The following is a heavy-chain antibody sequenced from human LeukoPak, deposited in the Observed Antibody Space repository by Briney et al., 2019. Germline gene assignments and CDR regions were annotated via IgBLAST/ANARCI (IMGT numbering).Heavy chain of an antibody. D-gene: IGHD3-22*01. J-gene: IGHJ4*02. Sequence: GGSLRLSCAASGFTFDDYAMHWVRQAPGKGLEWVSGISWNSGSTGYADSVKGRFTISRDNAKNSLYLQMNSLRAEDMALYYCAKDMYYYDSSGTLDYWGQGTLVTVSS. CDR1: GFTFDDYA. V-gene: IGHV3-9*03. CDR3: AKDMYYYDSSGTLDY. CDR2: ISWNSGST.